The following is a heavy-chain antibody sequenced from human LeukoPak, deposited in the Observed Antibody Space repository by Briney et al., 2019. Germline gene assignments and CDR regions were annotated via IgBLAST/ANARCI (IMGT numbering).Heavy chain of an antibody. D-gene: IGHD6-19*01. CDR2: ISSSSSYI. CDR3: ARDPGIAVAIGY. Sequence: PGRSLRLSCAASGFTFSSYSMNWVRQAPGKGLEWVSSISSSSSYIYYADSVKGRFTISRDNAKNSLYLQMNSLRAEDTAVYYCARDPGIAVAIGYWGQGTLVTVSS. CDR1: GFTFSSYS. V-gene: IGHV3-21*01. J-gene: IGHJ4*02.